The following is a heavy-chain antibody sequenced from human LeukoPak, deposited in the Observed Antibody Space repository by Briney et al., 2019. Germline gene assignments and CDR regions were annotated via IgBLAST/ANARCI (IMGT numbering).Heavy chain of an antibody. CDR1: GFTFSSYG. J-gene: IGHJ4*02. CDR3: AKDIPRGSSSWYYFDY. CDR2: IRYDGSNK. D-gene: IGHD6-13*01. V-gene: IGHV3-30*02. Sequence: PGGSLRLSCAASGFTFSSYGMHWVRQAPGKGLEWVAFIRYDGSNKYYADSVKGRFTISRDNSKNTLYLQMNSLRAEDTALYYCAKDIPRGSSSWYYFDYWGQGTLVTVSS.